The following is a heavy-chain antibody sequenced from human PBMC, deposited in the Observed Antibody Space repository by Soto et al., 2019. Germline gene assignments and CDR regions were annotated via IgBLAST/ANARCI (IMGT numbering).Heavy chain of an antibody. CDR3: ARGRVGATNWNWFDP. Sequence: SETLSLTCAVYCWSFSVYYSTWIRQPPGKGLEWIGEINHSGSTNYNPSLKSRVTISVHTSKNQFSLKLSSVTAADTSVYYCARGRVGATNWNWFDPWGQGTLVTVSS. J-gene: IGHJ5*02. CDR2: INHSGST. V-gene: IGHV4-34*01. D-gene: IGHD1-26*01. CDR1: CWSFSVYY.